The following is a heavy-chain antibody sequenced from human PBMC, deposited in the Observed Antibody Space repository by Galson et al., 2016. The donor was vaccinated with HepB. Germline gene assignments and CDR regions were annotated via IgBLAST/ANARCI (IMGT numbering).Heavy chain of an antibody. CDR3: AKNPNFGDYAYSDF. CDR1: GFTFNNYA. D-gene: IGHD4-17*01. J-gene: IGHJ4*02. Sequence: LRLSCAASGFTFNNYAMTWVRQAPGKGLEWLSTISGNGIATYYGDSLRGRFTISRDDSRNTLFLHMNSLRAEDTAVYYCAKNPNFGDYAYSDFWGQGTLVTVSS. CDR2: ISGNGIAT. V-gene: IGHV3-23*02.